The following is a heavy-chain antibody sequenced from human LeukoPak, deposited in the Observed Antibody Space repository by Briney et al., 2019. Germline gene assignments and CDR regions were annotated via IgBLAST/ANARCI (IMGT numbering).Heavy chain of an antibody. Sequence: PGGSLRLSCAASGFPFSTYWVYWVRQAPGKGLVWVSRINGDGSVTDYADYVKGRFTISRDIAKNTVDLQINSLRAEDTAIYYCARVGVSWGGFDIWGQGTMVTVSS. CDR2: INGDGSVT. D-gene: IGHD7-27*01. CDR3: ARVGVSWGGFDI. CDR1: GFPFSTYW. J-gene: IGHJ3*02. V-gene: IGHV3-74*01.